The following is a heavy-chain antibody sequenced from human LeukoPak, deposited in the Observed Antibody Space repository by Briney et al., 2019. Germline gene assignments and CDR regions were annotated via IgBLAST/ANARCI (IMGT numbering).Heavy chain of an antibody. CDR3: ARAEKAVTGTLDY. V-gene: IGHV4-59*01. D-gene: IGHD6-19*01. Sequence: SETLSLTCTVSGDSISNYYWSWIRQSPGKELERIGYMYNRGSTIYNPSLKSRVTISTDTSKNQFSLRLTSVTAADTAVYYCARAEKAVTGTLDYWGQGTLITVFS. J-gene: IGHJ4*02. CDR1: GDSISNYY. CDR2: MYNRGST.